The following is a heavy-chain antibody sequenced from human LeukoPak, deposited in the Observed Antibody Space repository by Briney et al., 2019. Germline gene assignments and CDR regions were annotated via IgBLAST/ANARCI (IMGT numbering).Heavy chain of an antibody. CDR2: ISSSSSTI. CDR1: GFTFSSYS. D-gene: IGHD4-17*01. V-gene: IGHV3-48*01. CDR3: ARTPRYGDYHYFDY. Sequence: GGSLRLSCAASGFTFSSYSMNWVRQAPGKGLEWVSYISSSSSTIYYADSVKGRFTISRDNAKNSLYLQMNSLRAEDTAVYYCARTPRYGDYHYFDYWGQGTLVTVSS. J-gene: IGHJ4*02.